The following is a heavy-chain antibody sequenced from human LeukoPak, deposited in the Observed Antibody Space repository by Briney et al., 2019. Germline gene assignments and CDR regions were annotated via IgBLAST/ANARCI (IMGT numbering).Heavy chain of an antibody. D-gene: IGHD4-17*01. CDR3: ASPAYHDYGDYLNWFDP. J-gene: IGHJ5*02. CDR2: IYHSGST. CDR1: GYSISSGYY. Sequence: PSETLSLTCTVSGYSISSGYYWGWIRQPPGKGLEWIGSIYHSGSTYYNPSLKSRVTISVDTSKNQFSLKLSSVTAADTAVYYCASPAYHDYGDYLNWFDPWGQGTLVTVSS. V-gene: IGHV4-38-2*02.